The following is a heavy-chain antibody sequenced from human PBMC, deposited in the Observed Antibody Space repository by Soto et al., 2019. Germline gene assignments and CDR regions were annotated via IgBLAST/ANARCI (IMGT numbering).Heavy chain of an antibody. J-gene: IGHJ4*02. CDR3: ARGLIGYEPYYFDY. CDR1: GFTFSSYG. Sequence: GGSLRLSCAASGFTFSSYGMNWVRQAPGKGLEWVAVIWYDGSNKYYADSVKGRFTISRDNSKNTLYVQMNSLRAEDTAVYYCARGLIGYEPYYFDYWGQGTLVTVSS. D-gene: IGHD5-12*01. V-gene: IGHV3-33*01. CDR2: IWYDGSNK.